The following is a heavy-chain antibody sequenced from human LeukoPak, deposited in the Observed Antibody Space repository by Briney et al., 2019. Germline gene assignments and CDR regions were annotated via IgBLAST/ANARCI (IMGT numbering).Heavy chain of an antibody. V-gene: IGHV4-34*01. Sequence: SETLSLTCAVYGGSSSGYYWSWIRQPPGKGLEWIGEINHSGSTNYNPSLKSRVTISVDTSKNQFSLKLSSVTAADTAVYYCAGQAAAGPYYFDYWGQGTLVTVSS. CDR2: INHSGST. D-gene: IGHD6-13*01. J-gene: IGHJ4*02. CDR1: GGSSSGYY. CDR3: AGQAAAGPYYFDY.